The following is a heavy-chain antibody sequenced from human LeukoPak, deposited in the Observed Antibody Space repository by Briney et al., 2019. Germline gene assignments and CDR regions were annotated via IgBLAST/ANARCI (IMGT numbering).Heavy chain of an antibody. V-gene: IGHV3-23*01. CDR3: ARRVDTAMVEFDY. CDR2: ISGSGGST. J-gene: IGHJ4*02. CDR1: GFTFSSYA. Sequence: GGSLRLSCAASGFTFSSYAMSWVRQAPGKGLEWVSAISGSGGSTHYADSVKGRFTISRDNSKNTLYLQMNSLRAEDTAVYYCARRVDTAMVEFDYWGQGTLVTVSS. D-gene: IGHD5-18*01.